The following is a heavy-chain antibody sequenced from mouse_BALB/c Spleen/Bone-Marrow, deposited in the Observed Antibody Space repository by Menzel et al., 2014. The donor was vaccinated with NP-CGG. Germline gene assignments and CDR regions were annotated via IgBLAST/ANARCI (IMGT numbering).Heavy chain of an antibody. Sequence: VQLQQSGTELMKPGASVKISCKATGYTLSSYWIEWVKQRPGHGPEWIGEILPGSGNTNYNENFKGKATFTADTSSNTAYMQLSSLTSEDSAVYYCARYYDYAWFVYWGQGTLVTVSA. CDR1: GYTLSSYW. CDR3: ARYYDYAWFVY. CDR2: ILPGSGNT. J-gene: IGHJ3*01. D-gene: IGHD2-4*01. V-gene: IGHV1-9*01.